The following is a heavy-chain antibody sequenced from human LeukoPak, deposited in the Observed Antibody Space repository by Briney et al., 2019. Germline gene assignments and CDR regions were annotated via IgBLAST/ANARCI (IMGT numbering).Heavy chain of an antibody. V-gene: IGHV4-39*01. CDR2: LSYSGST. CDR1: GGSISSNRYF. Sequence: PSETLSLTCTVSGGSISSNRYFWGWIRQPPGKGLEWMGGLSYSGSTNYKPSLRSRVTISVDTSKNQFSLKLSSVTAADTAIYYCVLGRENFQHWGQGTLVTVSS. D-gene: IGHD1-26*01. CDR3: VLGRENFQH. J-gene: IGHJ1*01.